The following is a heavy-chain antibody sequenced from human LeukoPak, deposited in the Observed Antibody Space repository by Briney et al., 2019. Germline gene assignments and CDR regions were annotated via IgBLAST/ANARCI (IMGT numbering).Heavy chain of an antibody. V-gene: IGHV4-59*01. CDR1: GGSINSYY. CDR2: IYYSGST. J-gene: IGHJ6*03. D-gene: IGHD6-13*01. CDR3: ARDISSWSGGYYYMDV. Sequence: SETLSLTCTVSGGSINSYYWSWIRQPPGKGLEWIGYIYYSGSTNYNPSLKSRVTISVDTSKNQFSLKLSSVTAADTAVYYCARDISSWSGGYYYMDVWGKGTTVTVSS.